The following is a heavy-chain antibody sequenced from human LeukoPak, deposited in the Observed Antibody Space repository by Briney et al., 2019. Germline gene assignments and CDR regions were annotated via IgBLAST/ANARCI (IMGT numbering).Heavy chain of an antibody. CDR2: IYYSGGT. CDR3: ARGGYSGLFDP. D-gene: IGHD1-1*01. Sequence: SETLSLTCTVSGGSISSYYWSWIRQPPGKGLEWIGYIYYSGGTNYNPSLKSRVTISVDTSKNQFSLKLSSVTAADTAVYYCARGGYSGLFDPWGQGTLVTVSS. CDR1: GGSISSYY. J-gene: IGHJ5*02. V-gene: IGHV4-59*01.